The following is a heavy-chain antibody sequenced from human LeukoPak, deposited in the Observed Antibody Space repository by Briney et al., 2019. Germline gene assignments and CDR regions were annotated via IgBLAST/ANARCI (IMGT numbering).Heavy chain of an antibody. V-gene: IGHV1-18*01. CDR3: ARDFFHGHCAGLSCFLLDY. D-gene: IGHD2-15*01. J-gene: IGHJ4*02. CDR1: RHTFTRYG. CDR2: ISANNGDT. Sequence: ASVKVSCKASRHTFTRYGISWVRQAPGQGLEWMGWISANNGDTNSAQKFQGRVTMTTDTSTSTAYMELRSLRSDDTAVYYCARDFFHGHCAGLSCFLLDYWGQGSLVTVSS.